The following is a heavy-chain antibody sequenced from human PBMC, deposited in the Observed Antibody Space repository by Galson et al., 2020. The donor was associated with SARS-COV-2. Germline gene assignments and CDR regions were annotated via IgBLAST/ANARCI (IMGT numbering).Heavy chain of an antibody. Sequence: GGSLRLSCAASGFTLSDFAMHWVRQSPGKGLEWVAITSYGGITKYADSANGRFTISRDNPKNTLYLEMNSLRIEDTGVYYCSRDWGSRDWYNLFDPLGPGNPGLRLL. V-gene: IGHV3-30*03. J-gene: IGHJ5*02. CDR1: GFTLSDFA. CDR2: TSYGGIT. CDR3: SRDWGSRDWYNLFDP. D-gene: IGHD3-16*01.